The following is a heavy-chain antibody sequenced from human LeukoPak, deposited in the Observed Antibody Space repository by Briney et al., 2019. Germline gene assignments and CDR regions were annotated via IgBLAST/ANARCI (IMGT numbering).Heavy chain of an antibody. D-gene: IGHD3-3*01. V-gene: IGHV4-4*07. CDR1: GGSISSYD. Sequence: SETLSLTCTVSGGSISSYDWSWIRQPAGKGLEWIGRIYTSGSTNYNPAFKRRVTISVDTYKNQFSLKLISLTAADTDVYYCARDSGRITIFGVVTPSDAFDIWGQGTMVSVSS. CDR2: IYTSGST. J-gene: IGHJ3*02. CDR3: ARDSGRITIFGVVTPSDAFDI.